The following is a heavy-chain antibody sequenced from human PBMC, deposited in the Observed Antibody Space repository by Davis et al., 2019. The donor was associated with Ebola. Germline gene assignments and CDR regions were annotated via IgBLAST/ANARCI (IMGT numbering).Heavy chain of an antibody. D-gene: IGHD3-10*01. CDR3: ARDSLWSGPNYFDY. J-gene: IGHJ4*02. CDR2: ISTSSTYI. CDR1: GFTFGSYS. V-gene: IGHV3-21*01. Sequence: GESLKISCAASGFTFGSYSMSWVRQAPGKGLEWVSCISTSSTYIYYADSVKGRFTISRDNAKNSLYLQMNSLRAEDTAVYYCARDSLWSGPNYFDYWGQGTLVTVSS.